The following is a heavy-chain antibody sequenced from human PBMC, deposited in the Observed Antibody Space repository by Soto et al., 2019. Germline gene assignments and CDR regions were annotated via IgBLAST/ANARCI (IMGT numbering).Heavy chain of an antibody. CDR3: ARRLYYDSSGFEGGGMDV. Sequence: PSETLSLTCTVSGGSISSYYCSWIRQPPGKGLEWIGYIYYSGSTNYNPSLKSRVTISVDTSKNQFSLKLSSVTAADTAVYYCARRLYYDSSGFEGGGMDVWGQGTTVTVSS. CDR2: IYYSGST. CDR1: GGSISSYY. V-gene: IGHV4-59*08. J-gene: IGHJ6*02. D-gene: IGHD3-22*01.